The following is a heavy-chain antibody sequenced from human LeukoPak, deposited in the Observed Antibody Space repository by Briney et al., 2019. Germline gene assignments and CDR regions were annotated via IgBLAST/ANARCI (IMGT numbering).Heavy chain of an antibody. V-gene: IGHV1-8*01. D-gene: IGHD3-22*01. Sequence: ASVKVSCKASGYTFTSYDINWVRQATGQGLEWMGWMNPNSGNTGYAQKFQGRVIMTRNTSISTAYMALSSLRSEDTAVYYCARGPDRTAEYFQHWGQGTLVTVSS. CDR1: GYTFTSYD. J-gene: IGHJ1*01. CDR3: ARGPDRTAEYFQH. CDR2: MNPNSGNT.